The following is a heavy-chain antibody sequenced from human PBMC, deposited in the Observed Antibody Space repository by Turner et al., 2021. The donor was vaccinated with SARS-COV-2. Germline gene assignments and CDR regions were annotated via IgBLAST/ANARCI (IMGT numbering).Heavy chain of an antibody. CDR3: AKRENGLGV. V-gene: IGHV3-74*01. Sequence: EVQLVESGGGLVKPGGSLRLSCSASGFSFSNYWMHWFRQAPGKGVVWVSRINDDGSSTTYADSVKGRFNISRDNANNALYLQMNSLRAEDTAVYYCAKRENGLGVWGQGTTVTVSS. J-gene: IGHJ6*02. CDR1: GFSFSNYW. CDR2: INDDGSST.